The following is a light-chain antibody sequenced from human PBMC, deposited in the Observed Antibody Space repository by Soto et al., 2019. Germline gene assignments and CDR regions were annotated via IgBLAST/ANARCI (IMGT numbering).Light chain of an antibody. CDR3: QQYSSFWT. V-gene: IGKV1-5*03. CDR1: QTISSS. Sequence: DIQMTQSPSTLSASAGDRVTITCRASQTISSSLAWYQQKPGKAPNLLIYKASNIDSGVPSSFSGSGSETEFTLISSRVQPYDFSTYYCQQYSSFWTFGEGNKVEIK. J-gene: IGKJ1*01. CDR2: KAS.